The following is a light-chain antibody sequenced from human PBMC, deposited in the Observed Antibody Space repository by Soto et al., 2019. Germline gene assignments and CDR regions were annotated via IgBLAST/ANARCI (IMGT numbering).Light chain of an antibody. CDR2: DAS. V-gene: IGKV1-5*01. CDR3: QQYNNWPNT. Sequence: DIQMTQSPSTLSASVGDRVTITCRASQSISSWLAWYQQKPGKAPKLLIYDASSLESGVPSRFSGSGSGTEFTLTISSLQPDDFAVYYCQQYNNWPNTFGGGTKVEIK. CDR1: QSISSW. J-gene: IGKJ4*01.